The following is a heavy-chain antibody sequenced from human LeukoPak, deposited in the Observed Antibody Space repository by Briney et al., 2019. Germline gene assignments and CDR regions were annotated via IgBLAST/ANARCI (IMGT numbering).Heavy chain of an antibody. CDR3: AELGITMIGGV. V-gene: IGHV3-48*03. J-gene: IGHJ6*04. D-gene: IGHD3-10*02. Sequence: GGSLRLSCVTSGFIFSDYWMTWVRQAPGKGLEWVSYISSSGSTIYYADSVKGRFTISRDNDKNSLYLQMNSLRAEDTAVYYCAELGITMIGGVWGKGTTVTISS. CDR1: GFIFSDYW. CDR2: ISSSGSTI.